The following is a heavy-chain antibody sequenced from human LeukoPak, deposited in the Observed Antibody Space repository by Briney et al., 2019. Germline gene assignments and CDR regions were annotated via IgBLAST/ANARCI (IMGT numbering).Heavy chain of an antibody. CDR3: ARAGGGGSYYYDY. CDR2: IYSGGST. CDR1: GFTVSSNY. Sequence: GGSLRLSCAASGFTVSSNYMSWVRQAPGKGLEWASVIYSGGSTYYADSVKGRFTISRDNSKNTLYLQMNSLRAEDTAVYYCARAGGGGSYYYDYWGQGTLVTVSS. V-gene: IGHV3-53*01. J-gene: IGHJ4*02. D-gene: IGHD2-15*01.